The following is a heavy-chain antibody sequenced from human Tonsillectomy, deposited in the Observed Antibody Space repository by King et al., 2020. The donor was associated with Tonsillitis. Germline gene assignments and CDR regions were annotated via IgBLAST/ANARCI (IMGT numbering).Heavy chain of an antibody. CDR1: GVSISSYY. Sequence: VQLQESGPGLVKPSETLSLTCTVSGVSISSYYWSWIRQPPGKGLEWIGYIYYRGSTNYNPSLMSRVTISVDTSKNPLSLRLSSVTAADTAVYYCARLPSPIPNAFDVWGRGTMVTVSS. CDR2: IYYRGST. V-gene: IGHV4-59*08. CDR3: ARLPSPIPNAFDV. J-gene: IGHJ3*01.